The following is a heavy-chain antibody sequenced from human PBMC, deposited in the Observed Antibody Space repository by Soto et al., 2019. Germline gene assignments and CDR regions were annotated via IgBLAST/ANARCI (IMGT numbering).Heavy chain of an antibody. V-gene: IGHV4-30-2*06. CDR1: GGSITTAGYS. J-gene: IGHJ6*02. CDR2: VYHTGNA. CDR3: ASRPFYYYGLDV. Sequence: PSETLSLTCTVSGGSITTAGYSWSWIRQSPGKALEWIGYVYHTGNAYPKPSLKSRVTISLDRSKNQFSLKMTSVTAADTALYYCASRPFYYYGLDVWGQGTTVTVSS.